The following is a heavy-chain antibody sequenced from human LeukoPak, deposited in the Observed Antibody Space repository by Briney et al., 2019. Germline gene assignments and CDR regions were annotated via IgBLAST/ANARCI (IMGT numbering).Heavy chain of an antibody. V-gene: IGHV4-39*01. J-gene: IGHJ4*02. CDR3: ARHASALRLVVTHFDY. Sequence: SETLSLTCTVSGGSISSSSYYWGWIRQPPGKGLEWRGSIYYSGSTYYNPSLKSRVTISVDTSKTQFSLKLSSVTAADTAVYYCARHASALRLVVTHFDYWGQGTLVTVSS. CDR1: GGSISSSSYY. D-gene: IGHD3-22*01. CDR2: IYYSGST.